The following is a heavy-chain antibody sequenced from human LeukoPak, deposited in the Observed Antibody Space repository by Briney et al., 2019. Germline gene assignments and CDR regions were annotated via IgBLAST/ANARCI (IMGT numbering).Heavy chain of an antibody. Sequence: TGGSLRLSCAASGFTFSDYYMSWILQAPGKGLEWVSYISSSGSTIYYADSVKGRFTISRDNAKNSLYLQMNSLRAEDTAVYYCARVYHDSSGYYSHYFDYWGQGTLVTVSS. CDR1: GFTFSDYY. CDR3: ARVYHDSSGYYSHYFDY. V-gene: IGHV3-11*01. J-gene: IGHJ4*02. D-gene: IGHD3-22*01. CDR2: ISSSGSTI.